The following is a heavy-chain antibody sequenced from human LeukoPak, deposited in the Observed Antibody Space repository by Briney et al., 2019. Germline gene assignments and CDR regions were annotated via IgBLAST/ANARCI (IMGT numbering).Heavy chain of an antibody. CDR1: GFTFSSYD. CDR2: IGTAGDT. V-gene: IGHV3-13*01. J-gene: IGHJ6*02. Sequence: PGGSLRLSCAASGFTFSSYDMHWVRQATGKGLEWVSAIGTAGDTYYPGSVKGRFTISRENAKNSLYLQMNSLRAGDTAVYYCARVPGTSLLWFGEYGMDVWGQGTTVTVSS. CDR3: ARVPGTSLLWFGEYGMDV. D-gene: IGHD3-10*01.